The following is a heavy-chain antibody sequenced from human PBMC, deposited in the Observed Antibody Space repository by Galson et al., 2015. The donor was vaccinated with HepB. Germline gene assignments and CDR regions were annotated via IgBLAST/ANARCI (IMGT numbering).Heavy chain of an antibody. CDR1: GYKFTSYY. V-gene: IGHV1-2*04. CDR3: ARSSVGYYGSRYGMDV. CDR2: INPNSGGT. D-gene: IGHD3-10*01. Sequence: SVKVSCKASGYKFTSYYMHRVRQAPGQGLEWMGWINPNSGGTNYAQKFQGWVTMTRDTSISTAYMELSRLRSDDTAVYYCARSSVGYYGSRYGMDVWGQGTTVTVSS. J-gene: IGHJ6*02.